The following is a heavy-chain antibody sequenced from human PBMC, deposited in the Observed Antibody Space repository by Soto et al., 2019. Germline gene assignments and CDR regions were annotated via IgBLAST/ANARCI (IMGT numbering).Heavy chain of an antibody. J-gene: IGHJ6*02. CDR2: ISWNSGSI. Sequence: SPRLSCAASGFTFDDYAMHWVRQAPGKGLEWVSGISWNSGSIGYADSVKGRFTISRDNAKNSLYLQMNSLRAEDTALYYCAKDTGNYYYYGMDVWGQGTTVTVSS. CDR1: GFTFDDYA. V-gene: IGHV3-9*01. CDR3: AKDTGNYYYYGMDV.